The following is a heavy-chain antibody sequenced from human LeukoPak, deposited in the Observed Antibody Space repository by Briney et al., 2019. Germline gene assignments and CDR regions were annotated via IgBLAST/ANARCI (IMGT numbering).Heavy chain of an antibody. CDR2: ISGSGGST. V-gene: IGHV3-23*01. D-gene: IGHD3-22*01. J-gene: IGHJ6*02. Sequence: PGGSLRLSCAASGFTFSSYAMSWVRQAPGKGLEWVSAISGSGGSTYYADSVKGRFTISRDNSKNTLYLQMNSLSAEDTAVYYCAKSYYYYDSSGFYYYYGMDVWGQGTTVTVSS. CDR3: AKSYYYYDSSGFYYYYGMDV. CDR1: GFTFSSYA.